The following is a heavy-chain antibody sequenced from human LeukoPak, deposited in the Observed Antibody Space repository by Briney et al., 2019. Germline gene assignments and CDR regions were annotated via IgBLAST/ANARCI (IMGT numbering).Heavy chain of an antibody. D-gene: IGHD2-2*01. CDR3: ASIAPQDIVVVPAATGHDAFDI. CDR2: IIPIFGTA. CDR1: GGTFSSYA. Sequence: SVKVSCKASGGTFSSYAISWVRQAPGQGLEWMGGIIPIFGTANYAQKFQGRVTITTDESTSTAYMELSSLRSEDTAVYYCASIAPQDIVVVPAATGHDAFDIWGQGTMVTVSS. J-gene: IGHJ3*02. V-gene: IGHV1-69*05.